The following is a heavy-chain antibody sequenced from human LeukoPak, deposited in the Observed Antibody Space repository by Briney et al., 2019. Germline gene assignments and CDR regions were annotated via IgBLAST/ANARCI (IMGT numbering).Heavy chain of an antibody. CDR1: GGTFSSYA. Sequence: SVKVSCKASGGTFSSYAISWVRQAPGQGLEWMGGIIPIFGTANYAQKFQGRVTITADKSTSTAYMELSSLKSDDTAIYYCARGVGRYDILTGRLDYWGQGTLVTVSS. V-gene: IGHV1-69*06. CDR2: IIPIFGTA. D-gene: IGHD3-9*01. J-gene: IGHJ4*02. CDR3: ARGVGRYDILTGRLDY.